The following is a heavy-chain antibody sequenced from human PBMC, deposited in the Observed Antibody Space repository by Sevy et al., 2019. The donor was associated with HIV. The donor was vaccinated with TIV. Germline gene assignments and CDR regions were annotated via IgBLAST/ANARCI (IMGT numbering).Heavy chain of an antibody. CDR3: ARDFGYCSGGSCYRPAAFDI. J-gene: IGHJ3*02. V-gene: IGHV3-21*01. CDR1: GFTFSSYS. D-gene: IGHD2-15*01. CDR2: ISSSSSYI. Sequence: GGSLRLSCAASGFTFSSYSMNWVRQAPGKGLEWVSSISSSSSYIYYANSVKGRFTISRDNAKNSLYLQMNSLRAEDTAVYYCARDFGYCSGGSCYRPAAFDIWGQGTMVTVSS.